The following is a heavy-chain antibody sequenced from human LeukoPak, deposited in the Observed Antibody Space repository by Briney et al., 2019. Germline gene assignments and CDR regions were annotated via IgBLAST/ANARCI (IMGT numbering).Heavy chain of an antibody. Sequence: SETLSLTCTVSGGSISSYYWSWIRQPPGKGLEWIGYIYTSGSTNYNPSLKSRVTISVDTSKNQFSLKLSSVTAADTAVYYCARLSPGDIVATPYYYYYMDVWGKGTTVTVSS. D-gene: IGHD5-12*01. CDR2: IYTSGST. V-gene: IGHV4-4*09. CDR3: ARLSPGDIVATPYYYYYMDV. J-gene: IGHJ6*03. CDR1: GGSISSYY.